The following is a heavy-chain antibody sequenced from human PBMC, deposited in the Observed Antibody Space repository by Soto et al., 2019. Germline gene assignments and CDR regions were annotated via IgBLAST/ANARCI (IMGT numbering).Heavy chain of an antibody. D-gene: IGHD3-3*01. Sequence: GASVKVSCKASGYTFTGYYMHWVRQAPGQGLEWMGWINPNSGGTNYAQKFQGWVTMTRDTSISTAYMELSRPRSDDTAVYYCARGESDFWSGYFDWGQGTLVTLSS. V-gene: IGHV1-2*04. J-gene: IGHJ4*02. CDR1: GYTFTGYY. CDR2: INPNSGGT. CDR3: ARGESDFWSGYFD.